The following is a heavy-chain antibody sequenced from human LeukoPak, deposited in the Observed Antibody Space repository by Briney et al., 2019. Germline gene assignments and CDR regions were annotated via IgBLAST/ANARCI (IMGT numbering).Heavy chain of an antibody. V-gene: IGHV3-30*18. Sequence: GGSLRLSCAASGFTFSTYGMHWARQAPGKGLEWVAVISSDGSNKYYADSVKGRFTISRDNSKNTLYLQMNSLRPEDTAVYYCAKPYSSAPRRSDFDYWGQGTLVTVSS. CDR3: AKPYSSAPRRSDFDY. CDR1: GFTFSTYG. D-gene: IGHD6-19*01. J-gene: IGHJ4*02. CDR2: ISSDGSNK.